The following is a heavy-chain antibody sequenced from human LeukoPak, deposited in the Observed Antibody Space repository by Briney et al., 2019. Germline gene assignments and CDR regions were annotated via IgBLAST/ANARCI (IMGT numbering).Heavy chain of an antibody. V-gene: IGHV3-48*01. CDR2: ISSSSSTI. Sequence: GGSLRLSCAASGFTFSSYSMNWVRQAPGKGLEWVSYISSSSSTIYYADSVKGRFTISRDNSKNTLYLQMNSLRAEDTAVYYCAKDWGPTGRDYYYDSSAGPNWFDPWGQGTLVTVSS. CDR3: AKDWGPTGRDYYYDSSAGPNWFDP. CDR1: GFTFSSYS. D-gene: IGHD3-22*01. J-gene: IGHJ5*02.